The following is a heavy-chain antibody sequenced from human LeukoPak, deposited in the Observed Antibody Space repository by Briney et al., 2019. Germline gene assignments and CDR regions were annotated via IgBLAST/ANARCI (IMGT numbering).Heavy chain of an antibody. CDR1: GGSISSYY. V-gene: IGHV4-59*01. J-gene: IGHJ6*03. Sequence: SETLSLTCTVSGGSISSYYWSWIRQPPRKGLAWIGYIYYSGSTNYNPSLKSRVTISVDTSKNQFSLKLSSVTAADTAVYYCAREAPGYCSGGSCSPLLYYYYYMDVWGKGTTVTVSS. CDR3: AREAPGYCSGGSCSPLLYYYYYMDV. CDR2: IYYSGST. D-gene: IGHD2-15*01.